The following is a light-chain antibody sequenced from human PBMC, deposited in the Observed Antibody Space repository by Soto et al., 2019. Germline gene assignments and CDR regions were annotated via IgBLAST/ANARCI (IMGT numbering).Light chain of an antibody. CDR1: SSDVGFSNY. CDR3: SSYTSSSTDV. J-gene: IGLJ1*01. V-gene: IGLV2-14*01. CDR2: DVS. Sequence: QSALTQPASVSGSPGQSITISCTGTSSDVGFSNYVFWYQQHPGIAPKLIISDVSNRPSGVSNRFSGSKSGNTASLTISGLQAEDEADYYCSSYTSSSTDVFGTGTKLTVL.